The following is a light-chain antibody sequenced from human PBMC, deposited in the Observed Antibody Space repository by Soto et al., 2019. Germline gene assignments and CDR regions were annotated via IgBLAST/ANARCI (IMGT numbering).Light chain of an antibody. V-gene: IGKV3-11*01. CDR1: QSISNY. J-gene: IGKJ5*01. CDR2: DAS. CDR3: QQHSNWPPIT. Sequence: EIVFTQSPATLSLSPGERATLSCRASQSISNYVAWYQQKPGQAPRLLIYDASDRATGIPGRFSGSGSGTDFTLTISSLEPEDFAVYYCQQHSNWPPITFGQGTRLEIK.